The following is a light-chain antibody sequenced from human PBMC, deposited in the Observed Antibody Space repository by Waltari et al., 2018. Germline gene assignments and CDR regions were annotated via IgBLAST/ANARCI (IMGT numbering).Light chain of an antibody. CDR1: SSDVGSYNL. CDR3: CSYVRDITWV. Sequence: QSALTQPAPVSGSPGQSITISCTGTSSDVGSYNLVSWYQHHPGKAPKLMIYEGTQRPSGVSDRFSGSKSGDTASLTISGLQAEDEADYYCCSYVRDITWVFGGGTKLTVL. CDR2: EGT. V-gene: IGLV2-23*01. J-gene: IGLJ3*02.